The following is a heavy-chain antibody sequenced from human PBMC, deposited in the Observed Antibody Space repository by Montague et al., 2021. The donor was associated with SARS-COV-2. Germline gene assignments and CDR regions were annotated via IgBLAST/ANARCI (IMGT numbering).Heavy chain of an antibody. V-gene: IGHV3-23*01. CDR2: MSSSGRNT. CDR3: AKFKGYEVPDYCMDY. D-gene: IGHD4-11*01. Sequence: SLRLSCSASGFPVGTFAMSWVRQVAGKGLEWVSTMSSSGRNTFYADSVKGRFTISRDSGKNTLYLQMNSLRAEDSALYFCAKFKGYEVPDYCMDYWGPGTLVTVSS. CDR1: GFPVGTFA. J-gene: IGHJ4*02.